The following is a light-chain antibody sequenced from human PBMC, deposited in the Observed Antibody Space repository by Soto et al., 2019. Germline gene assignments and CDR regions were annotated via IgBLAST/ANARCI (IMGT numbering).Light chain of an antibody. J-gene: IGLJ2*01. CDR2: DVR. V-gene: IGLV2-14*01. CDR1: SSDVGGYNY. Sequence: QSVLTQPASVSGSPGQSITISCTGTSSDVGGYNYVSWYQQHPGKAPKLMIYDVRNRPSGVSNRFSGSKSGNTASLTISGLQAEDEADYYCSSYTSSSTFYVVFGGGTKLTVL. CDR3: SSYTSSSTFYVV.